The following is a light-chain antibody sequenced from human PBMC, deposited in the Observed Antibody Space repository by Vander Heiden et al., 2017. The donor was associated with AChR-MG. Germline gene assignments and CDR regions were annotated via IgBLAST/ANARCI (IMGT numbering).Light chain of an antibody. CDR1: QSVSSY. V-gene: IGKV3-11*01. CDR3: QQRSNWIT. J-gene: IGKJ5*01. Sequence: IVFPQSPAPLSLSPGERATLACRASQSVSSYLAWYQQKPGQAPRLLIYDASNRATGIPARFSGSGSGTDFTLTISSLEPEDFAVYYCQQRSNWITFGQGTRLEIK. CDR2: DAS.